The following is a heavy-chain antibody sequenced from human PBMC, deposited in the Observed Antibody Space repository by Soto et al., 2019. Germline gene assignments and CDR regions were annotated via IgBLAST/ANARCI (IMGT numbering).Heavy chain of an antibody. D-gene: IGHD1-26*01. CDR2: IYPSGMP. J-gene: IGHJ4*02. Sequence: SETLSLTCTVSGGSISNAAYSWSWIRQPPGKGLEWIGYIYPSGMPFYNPSLRSRVTISIDRSNDQFSLNLKSVTAADTAVYYCARISGSYQRGFDSWGRGTLVTVSS. CDR1: GGSISNAAYS. CDR3: ARISGSYQRGFDS. V-gene: IGHV4-30-2*01.